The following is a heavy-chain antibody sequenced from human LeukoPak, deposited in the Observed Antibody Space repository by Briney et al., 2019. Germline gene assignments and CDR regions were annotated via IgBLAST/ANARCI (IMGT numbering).Heavy chain of an antibody. D-gene: IGHD4-17*01. CDR2: INHSGST. J-gene: IGHJ3*02. CDR3: ARSYGDYVWFSAFDI. CDR1: GGSFSGYY. V-gene: IGHV4-34*01. Sequence: SETLSLTCAVYGGSFSGYYWSWIRQPPGKGLEWIGEINHSGSTNYNPSLKSRVTISVDMSKNQFSLKLSSVTAADTAVYYCARSYGDYVWFSAFDIWGQGTMVTVSS.